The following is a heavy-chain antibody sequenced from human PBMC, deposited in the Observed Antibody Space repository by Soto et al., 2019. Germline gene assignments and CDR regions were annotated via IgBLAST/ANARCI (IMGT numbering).Heavy chain of an antibody. D-gene: IGHD2-2*01. CDR2: ISYDGSNK. CDR1: GFTFSSYG. J-gene: IGHJ4*02. CDR3: AKDHYIVVVPAAYSPGVSY. V-gene: IGHV3-30*18. Sequence: GGSLRLSCAASGFTFSSYGMHWVRQDPGKGLEWVAVISYDGSNKYYADSVKGRFTISRDNSKNTLYLQMNSLRAEDTAVYYCAKDHYIVVVPAAYSPGVSYWGQGTLVTVSS.